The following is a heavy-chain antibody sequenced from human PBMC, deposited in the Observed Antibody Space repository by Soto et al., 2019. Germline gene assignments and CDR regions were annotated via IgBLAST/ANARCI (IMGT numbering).Heavy chain of an antibody. V-gene: IGHV4-61*03. CDR2: IYYSGST. CDR3: ARHVYDFWRHFDY. CDR1: GGSVRSGSYY. D-gene: IGHD3-3*01. Sequence: QVQLQESGPGLVKTSETLSLTCTVSGGSVRSGSYYWSWIRQPPGKGLEWLGYIYYSGSTNYNPSVKSRVTISVDTSKNHCSLKLSSVTAAGTAVYYGARHVYDFWRHFDYWGQGTLVTVSS. J-gene: IGHJ4*02.